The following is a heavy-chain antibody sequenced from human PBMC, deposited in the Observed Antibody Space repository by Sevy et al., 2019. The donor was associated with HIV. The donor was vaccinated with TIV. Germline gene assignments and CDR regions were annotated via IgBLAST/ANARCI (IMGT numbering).Heavy chain of an antibody. V-gene: IGHV3-7*01. CDR3: ARWDV. CDR2: IKEDGSDK. CDR1: GFTFSSYW. Sequence: GGSLRLSCAAFGFTFSSYWMNWVRQAQGKGLEWVANIKEDGSDKYYVDSVKGRFTISRDNAQNSLYLEMNSLRAEDTAVYYCARWDVWGKGTTVTVSS. J-gene: IGHJ6*04.